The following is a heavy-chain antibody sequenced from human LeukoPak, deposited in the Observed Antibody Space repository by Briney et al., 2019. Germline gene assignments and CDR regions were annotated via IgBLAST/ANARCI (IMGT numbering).Heavy chain of an antibody. CDR3: AKDREGFAQWSWGY. CDR1: GFTSSSYA. V-gene: IGHV3-23*01. D-gene: IGHD6-19*01. J-gene: IGHJ4*02. Sequence: GGSLRLSCAASGFTSSSYAMSWVRQAPGKGLEWVSAISGSGGSTYYADSVKGRFTISRDNSKNTLYLQMNSLRAEDTAVYYCAKDREGFAQWSWGYWGQGTLVTVSS. CDR2: ISGSGGST.